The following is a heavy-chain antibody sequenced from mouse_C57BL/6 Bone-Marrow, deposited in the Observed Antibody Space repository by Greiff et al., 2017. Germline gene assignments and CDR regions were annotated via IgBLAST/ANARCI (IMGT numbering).Heavy chain of an antibody. D-gene: IGHD1-1*01. CDR2: IYPRSGNT. CDR3: ARGTTVVAPFAY. J-gene: IGHJ3*01. Sequence: QVQLQQSGAELARPGASVKLSCKASGYTFTSYGISWVKQRTGQGLEWIGEIYPRSGNTYYNEKVKGKATLTADKSSSTAYMELRSLTSEDSAVYFCARGTTVVAPFAYWGQGTLVTVSA. CDR1: GYTFTSYG. V-gene: IGHV1-81*01.